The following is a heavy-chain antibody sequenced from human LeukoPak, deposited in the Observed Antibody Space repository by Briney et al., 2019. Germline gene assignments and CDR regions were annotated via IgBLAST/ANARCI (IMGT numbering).Heavy chain of an antibody. Sequence: GGSLRLSCAASGFTFSSYGMHWVRQAPGKGLEWVAVIWYDGSNKYYADSVKGRFTISRDNSKNTLYLQMNSLRAEDTAVYYCASNGDLGQGVTYFDYWGQGTLVTVSS. CDR2: IWYDGSNK. D-gene: IGHD2-21*02. CDR1: GFTFSSYG. J-gene: IGHJ4*02. V-gene: IGHV3-33*01. CDR3: ASNGDLGQGVTYFDY.